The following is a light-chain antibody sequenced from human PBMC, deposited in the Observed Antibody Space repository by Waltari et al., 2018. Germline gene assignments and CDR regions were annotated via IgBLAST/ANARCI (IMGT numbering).Light chain of an antibody. Sequence: EIVLIQSPAILSFSPGERATLSCRATHSISEYLAWYQQKPGQPPRLLIHDASTRAYGVPARFSGSGFGTDFTLTISNLEPEDSAVYYCQQRIDWPPVSFGGGTKVEIK. V-gene: IGKV3-11*01. CDR3: QQRIDWPPVS. CDR2: DAS. CDR1: HSISEY. J-gene: IGKJ4*01.